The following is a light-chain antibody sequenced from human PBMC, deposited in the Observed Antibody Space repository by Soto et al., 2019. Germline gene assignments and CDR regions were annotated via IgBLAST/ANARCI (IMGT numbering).Light chain of an antibody. V-gene: IGLV2-23*01. CDR3: CSYAGSSTLE. CDR2: EGS. J-gene: IGLJ2*01. CDR1: SSDVGSYNL. Sequence: QSVLTQPASVSGSPGQSITISCTGTSSDVGSYNLVSWYQQHPGKAPKLMIYEGSKRPSGVSNRFSGSKSGNTASLTISGLQAEVEADYYCCSYAGSSTLEVGGGTQLTVL.